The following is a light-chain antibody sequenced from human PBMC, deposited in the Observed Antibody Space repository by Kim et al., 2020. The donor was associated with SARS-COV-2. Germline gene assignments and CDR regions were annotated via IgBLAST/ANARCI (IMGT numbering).Light chain of an antibody. J-gene: IGLJ2*01. CDR1: NIGSKD. CDR3: QVWDSSVV. Sequence: VSVALGTTASITCGGNNIGSKDVYWYPQKPGQAPVLVIYRSTNRPSGIPERFSGSNSGNTATLTISRAQAGDEADYFCQVWDSSVVFGGGTQLTVL. V-gene: IGLV3-9*01. CDR2: RST.